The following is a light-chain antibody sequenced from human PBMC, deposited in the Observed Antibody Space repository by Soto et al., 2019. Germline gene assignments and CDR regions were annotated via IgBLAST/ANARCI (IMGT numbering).Light chain of an antibody. J-gene: IGKJ1*01. CDR1: QSVNSY. Sequence: EIVLTQSPGTLSLSPGERATLSCWASQSVNSYLVWYQQKPGQAPRLLIYDASKRATGIPARFRGSGSGTDFTLTISSLQPEDFAVYYCQQRDIWPWTFGQGTKVDIK. V-gene: IGKV3-11*01. CDR2: DAS. CDR3: QQRDIWPWT.